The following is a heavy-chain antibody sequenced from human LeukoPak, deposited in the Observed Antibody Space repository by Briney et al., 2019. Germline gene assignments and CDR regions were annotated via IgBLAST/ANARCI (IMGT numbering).Heavy chain of an antibody. D-gene: IGHD2-2*01. CDR1: GGTFSSSA. V-gene: IGHV1-69*13. CDR2: IIPIFGTA. CDR3: ARDVYCSSTTCSYYFDY. J-gene: IGHJ4*02. Sequence: SVKVSCKASGGTFSSSAISWVRQATGQGLEWMGGIIPIFGTANYAQKFQGRVTITADESTSTAYMELSSLRSEDTAVYYCARDVYCSSTTCSYYFDYWGQGTLVTVSS.